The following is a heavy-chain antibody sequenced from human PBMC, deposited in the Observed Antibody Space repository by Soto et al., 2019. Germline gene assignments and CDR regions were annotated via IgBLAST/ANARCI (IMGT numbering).Heavy chain of an antibody. D-gene: IGHD6-13*01. J-gene: IGHJ6*02. CDR1: GYTFTSYY. CDR3: ARDPIAAAGKFYYYGMDV. Sequence: ASVKVSCKASGYTFTSYYMHWVRQAPGQGLEWMGIINPSGGSTSYAQKFQGRVTMTRDTSTSTVYMELSSLRSEDTAVYYCARDPIAAAGKFYYYGMDVWGQGTTVTVSS. CDR2: INPSGGST. V-gene: IGHV1-46*01.